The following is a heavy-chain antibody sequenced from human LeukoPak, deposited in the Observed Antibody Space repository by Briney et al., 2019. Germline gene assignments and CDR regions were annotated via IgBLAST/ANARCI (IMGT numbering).Heavy chain of an antibody. CDR3: ARCPNYDFWSGYLMDV. CDR2: IRYDGSNE. CDR1: GFTFSSYG. Sequence: GGSLRLSCAASGFTFSSYGMHWVRQAPGKGLEWVAFIRYDGSNEYYGDSVKGRFTISRDNSKNTLYLQMNSLRAVDTAVYYCARCPNYDFWSGYLMDVWGKGTTVTVSS. D-gene: IGHD3-3*01. V-gene: IGHV3-30*02. J-gene: IGHJ6*04.